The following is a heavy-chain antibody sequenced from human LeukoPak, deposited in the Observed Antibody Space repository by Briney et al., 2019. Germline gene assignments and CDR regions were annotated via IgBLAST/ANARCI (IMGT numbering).Heavy chain of an antibody. Sequence: GESLKISCKGSGYSFTSYWIGWVRQMPGKGLEWMGIIYPGDSDTRYSPSFRGQVTISADKSISTAYLQWSSLKASDTAMYYCARLGCSSTSCYRFGYYYYYMDVWGKGTTVTVSS. D-gene: IGHD2-2*02. V-gene: IGHV5-51*01. CDR2: IYPGDSDT. CDR3: ARLGCSSTSCYRFGYYYYYMDV. J-gene: IGHJ6*03. CDR1: GYSFTSYW.